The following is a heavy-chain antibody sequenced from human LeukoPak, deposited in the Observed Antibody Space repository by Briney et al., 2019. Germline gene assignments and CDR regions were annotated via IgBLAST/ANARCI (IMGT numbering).Heavy chain of an antibody. CDR1: GFAFSDYY. D-gene: IGHD6-13*01. CDR2: ISHRVSDV. CDR3: AKDHEVAAAGHYFDY. Sequence: PGGSLRLSCAASGFAFSDYYMSWIRQAPGKGLEWVSYISHRVSDVQYADSVKGRFTISRDNARNSLYLQMNGLRAEDTAVYYCAKDHEVAAAGHYFDYWGQGTLVTVSS. V-gene: IGHV3-11*01. J-gene: IGHJ4*02.